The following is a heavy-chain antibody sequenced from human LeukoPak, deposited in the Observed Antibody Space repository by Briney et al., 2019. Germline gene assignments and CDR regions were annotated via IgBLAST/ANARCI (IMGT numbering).Heavy chain of an antibody. D-gene: IGHD1-26*01. CDR1: GGSISSYF. J-gene: IGHJ3*02. Sequence: SETLSLTCTVSGGSISSYFWTWIRQPPGKGLEWIGYIYYSETTSYNPSLKSRVTISLDTSKSQFSLKLSSVTAADTAVYYCARAPELLLGNDAFDIWGQGTMVTVSS. CDR3: ARAPELLLGNDAFDI. CDR2: IYYSETT. V-gene: IGHV4-59*01.